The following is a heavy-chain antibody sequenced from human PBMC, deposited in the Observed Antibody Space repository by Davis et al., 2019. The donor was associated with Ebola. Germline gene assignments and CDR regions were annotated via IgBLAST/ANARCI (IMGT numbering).Heavy chain of an antibody. J-gene: IGHJ6*02. Sequence: GGSLRLSCAASGFTFSSYGMHWVRQAPGKGLEWVAVIWYDGSNKYYADSVKGRFTISRDNSKNTPYLQMNSLRAEDTAVYYCARDGGRHSSSWHYYYYGMDVWGQGTTVTVSS. CDR3: ARDGGRHSSSWHYYYYGMDV. CDR2: IWYDGSNK. D-gene: IGHD6-13*01. V-gene: IGHV3-33*01. CDR1: GFTFSSYG.